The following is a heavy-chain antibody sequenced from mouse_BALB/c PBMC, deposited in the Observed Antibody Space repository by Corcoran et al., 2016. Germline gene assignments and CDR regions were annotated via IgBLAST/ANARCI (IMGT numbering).Heavy chain of an antibody. CDR2: INTYTGEP. J-gene: IGHJ3*01. V-gene: IGHV9-3-1*01. CDR1: GYTFTNYG. Sequence: QIQLVQSGPELKKPGETVKISCKASGYTFTNYGMNWVKQAPGKGLKWMGWINTYTGEPTYADDFKGRFAFSLETSASTAYLQINSLKNEDTATYFCASDPSWVAYWGQGTLVTVSA. CDR3: ASDPSWVAY.